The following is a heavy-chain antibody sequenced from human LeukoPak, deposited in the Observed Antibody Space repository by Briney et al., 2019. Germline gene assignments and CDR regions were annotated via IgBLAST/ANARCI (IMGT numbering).Heavy chain of an antibody. D-gene: IGHD6-13*01. J-gene: IGHJ4*02. CDR2: IKEDGSEK. Sequence: GGSLRLSCAASGFTFSNYWMSWVRQAPGKGMEWVANIKEDGSEKYYVDSVKGRFTISRDNARNSLYLQMNSLRAEDTAVYYCASGRQLGYWGQGTLVTVSS. V-gene: IGHV3-7*01. CDR3: ASGRQLGY. CDR1: GFTFSNYW.